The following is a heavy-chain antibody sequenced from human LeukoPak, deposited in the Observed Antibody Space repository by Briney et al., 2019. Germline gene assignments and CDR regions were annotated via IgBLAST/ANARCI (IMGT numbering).Heavy chain of an antibody. CDR1: GFTFSSYR. CDR3: AREDSGYTYGTNGY. V-gene: IGHV3-48*04. CDR2: ISSSSNTI. J-gene: IGHJ4*02. D-gene: IGHD5-18*01. Sequence: GGSLRLSCAASGFTFSSYRMNWVRQAPGKGLEWISYISSSSNTIYYADSVKGRFTISRNNAKNSLYLQMNSLRAEDTAVYYCAREDSGYTYGTNGYWGQGTLVTVSS.